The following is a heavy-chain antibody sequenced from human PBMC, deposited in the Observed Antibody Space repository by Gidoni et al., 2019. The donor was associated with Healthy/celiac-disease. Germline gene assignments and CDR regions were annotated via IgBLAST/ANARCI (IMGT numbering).Heavy chain of an antibody. D-gene: IGHD2-15*01. J-gene: IGHJ4*02. CDR3: ARDLIEDIVVVVAAPDFDY. V-gene: IGHV3-21*01. CDR1: GFTVRSYS. CDR2: ISSSSSYI. Sequence: EVQLVESGGGLVKTGGSLRLSCAASGFTVRSYSMNWVRQAPGKGLEWVSSISSSSSYIYYADSVKGRFTISRDNAKNSLYLQMNSLRAEDTAVYYCARDLIEDIVVVVAAPDFDYWGQGTLVTVSS.